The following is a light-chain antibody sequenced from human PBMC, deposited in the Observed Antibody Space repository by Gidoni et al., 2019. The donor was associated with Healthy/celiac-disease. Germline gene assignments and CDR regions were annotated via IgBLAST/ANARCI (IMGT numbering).Light chain of an antibody. V-gene: IGKV3-20*01. CDR2: GAS. CDR1: QSVSSSY. Sequence: EILLTQSPGTLSLSPGERATPSCRASQSVSSSYLAWYQQKPGQAPRLLIYGASSRATGIPDRFSGSGSGTDFTLTISRLEPEDFAVYYCQQYGSSPYTFGQGTKLEIK. J-gene: IGKJ2*01. CDR3: QQYGSSPYT.